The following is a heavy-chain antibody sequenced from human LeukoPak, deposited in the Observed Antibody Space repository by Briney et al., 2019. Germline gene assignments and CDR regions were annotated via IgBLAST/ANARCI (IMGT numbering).Heavy chain of an antibody. CDR2: ISGSGGST. CDR1: GFTFTSYA. CDR3: AKDPTELGILPMDY. D-gene: IGHD1-1*01. Sequence: GGSLRLSCAASGFTFTSYAMSWVRQAPGKGLEWVSAISGSGGSTYYADSVKGRFTISRDNSKNTLYLQINSLRTEDTAVYYCAKDPTELGILPMDYWGQGTLVTVSS. V-gene: IGHV3-23*01. J-gene: IGHJ4*02.